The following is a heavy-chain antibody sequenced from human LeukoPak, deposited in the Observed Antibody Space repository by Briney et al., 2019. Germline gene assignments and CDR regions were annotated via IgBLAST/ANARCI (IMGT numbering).Heavy chain of an antibody. V-gene: IGHV5-51*01. D-gene: IGHD1-26*01. J-gene: IGHJ4*02. CDR2: MQPGDSDT. CDR1: GYSFAGYW. Sequence: GESLKISFEGSGYSFAGYWIGWVRQMPGKGLEWMGLMQPGDSDTRYNPSFQGQVTVSADKSISTAYLQWSSLKASDTAMYYCARDPRIVGVVSTNWGQGTLVTVSS. CDR3: ARDPRIVGVVSTN.